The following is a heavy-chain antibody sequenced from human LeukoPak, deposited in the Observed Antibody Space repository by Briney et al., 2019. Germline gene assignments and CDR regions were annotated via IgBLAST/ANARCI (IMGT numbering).Heavy chain of an antibody. CDR3: VRQKFDHGNFDY. D-gene: IGHD3-9*01. CDR1: GFTLSRHA. CDR2: IGIAGDT. V-gene: IGHV3-13*01. Sequence: PGVSLRLSCAATGFTLSRHAMHWVRQATGKGLEWVSAIGIAGDTFYPASVKGRFTISRDNAKNSFYLQMNSLRAEDTAVYYCVRQKFDHGNFDYWGQGTLVTVSS. J-gene: IGHJ4*02.